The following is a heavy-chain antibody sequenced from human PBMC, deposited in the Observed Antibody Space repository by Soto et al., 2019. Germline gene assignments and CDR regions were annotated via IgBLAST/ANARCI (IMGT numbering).Heavy chain of an antibody. V-gene: IGHV4-30-4*01. CDR1: GGSISIGDYY. J-gene: IGHJ4*02. CDR3: ARDSSGYWSFDY. D-gene: IGHD3-22*01. CDR2: IYYSGST. Sequence: PSETLSLTCTVSGGSISIGDYYWSWIRQPPGKGLEWIGYIYYSGSTYYNPSLKSRVTISVDTSKNQFSLKLSSVTAADTAVYYCARDSSGYWSFDYWGQGTLVTVSS.